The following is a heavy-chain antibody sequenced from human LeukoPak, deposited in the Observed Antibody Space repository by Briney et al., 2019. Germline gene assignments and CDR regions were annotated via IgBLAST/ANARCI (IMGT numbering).Heavy chain of an antibody. CDR1: GGSISSSSYY. V-gene: IGHV4-39*01. CDR2: IFYSGNT. J-gene: IGHJ4*02. Sequence: SETLSLTCTVSGGSISSSSYYWGWIRQPPGKGLEWIGSIFYSGNTYYNPSLMSRVTISVDTSKNQFSLKLSSVTAADTAMYYCARQSTGYGDYWGQETLVTVSS. CDR3: ARQSTGYGDY. D-gene: IGHD3-9*01.